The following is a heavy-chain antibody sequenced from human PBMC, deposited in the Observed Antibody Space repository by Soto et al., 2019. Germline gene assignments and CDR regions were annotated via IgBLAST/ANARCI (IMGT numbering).Heavy chain of an antibody. J-gene: IGHJ4*02. V-gene: IGHV3-9*01. CDR3: AKDMYSSSSAATVDY. D-gene: IGHD6-6*01. CDR1: GFIFDDYA. CDR2: ISWQSGSI. Sequence: EVQLVESGGGLAQPGRSLRLPCAASGFIFDDYAMHWVRQAPGKGLEWVSGISWQSGSIRYADSVNGRFTISRDNAKNSLYIQMNSLRVEDTALYYCAKDMYSSSSAATVDYWGQGILVTVSS.